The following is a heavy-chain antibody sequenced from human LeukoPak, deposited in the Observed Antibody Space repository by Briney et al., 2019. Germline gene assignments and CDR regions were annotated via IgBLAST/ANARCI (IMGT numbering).Heavy chain of an antibody. CDR3: ARDTFGGVPYYWFDP. J-gene: IGHJ5*02. D-gene: IGHD3-16*01. Sequence: GGSLRLSCVASGFAFGSFWMHWVRHAPGKGLVWVSRVNRDGRTTTYADSVRGRFTISRDNAKNTVYLQMNSPRAEDTAVYYCARDTFGGVPYYWFDPWGQGTLVTVSS. CDR2: VNRDGRTT. CDR1: GFAFGSFW. V-gene: IGHV3-74*01.